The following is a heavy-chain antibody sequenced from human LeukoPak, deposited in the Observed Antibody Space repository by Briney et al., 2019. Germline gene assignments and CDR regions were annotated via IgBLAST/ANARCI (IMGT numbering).Heavy chain of an antibody. D-gene: IGHD2-2*01. CDR3: AREARKDGPTRLGSSTSWVFDY. V-gene: IGHV3-33*01. CDR2: IWYDGSNK. Sequence: GGSLRLSCAASGFTFSDYGMHWVRQAPGKGLEWVAVIWYDGSNKYYADSVKGRFTISRDNSKNTLYLQMNSLRAEDTAVYYCAREARKDGPTRLGSSTSWVFDYWGQGTLVTVSS. J-gene: IGHJ4*02. CDR1: GFTFSDYG.